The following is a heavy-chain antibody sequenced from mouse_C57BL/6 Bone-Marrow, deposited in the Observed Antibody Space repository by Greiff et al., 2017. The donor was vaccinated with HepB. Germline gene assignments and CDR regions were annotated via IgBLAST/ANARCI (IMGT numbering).Heavy chain of an antibody. Sequence: VQLQQSGAELAKPGASVKLSCKASGYTFTSYWMHWVKQRPGQGLEGIGYINPSSGYTKYNQKFKDKATLTADKSSSTAYMQLSSLTYEDSAVYYCASDYYGSPPFAYWGQGTLVTVSA. V-gene: IGHV1-7*01. D-gene: IGHD1-1*01. J-gene: IGHJ3*01. CDR2: INPSSGYT. CDR1: GYTFTSYW. CDR3: ASDYYGSPPFAY.